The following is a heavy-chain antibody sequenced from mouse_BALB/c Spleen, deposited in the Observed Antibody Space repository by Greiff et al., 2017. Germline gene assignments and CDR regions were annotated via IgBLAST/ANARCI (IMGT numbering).Heavy chain of an antibody. V-gene: IGHV3-2*02. CDR2: ISYSGST. D-gene: IGHD1-1*01. J-gene: IGHJ1*01. CDR3: ARDLYYYGSSYWYFDV. Sequence: EVKLMESGPGLVKPSQSLSLTCTVTGYSITSDYAWNWIRQFPGNKLEWMGYISYSGSTSYNPSLKSRISITRDTSKNQFFLQLNSVTTEDTATYYCARDLYYYGSSYWYFDVWGAGTTVTVSS. CDR1: GYSITSDYA.